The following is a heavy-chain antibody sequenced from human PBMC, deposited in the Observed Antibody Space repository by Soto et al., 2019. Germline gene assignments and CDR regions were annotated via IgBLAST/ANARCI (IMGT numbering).Heavy chain of an antibody. Sequence: GGSLRLSCAASGFTFSSYAMSWVRQAPGKGLEWVSAISGSGGSAYYADSVKGRFTISRDNSKNTMYLQMNSLRAEDTAVYYCAKRGVGATRGADYWGQGTLVTVSS. J-gene: IGHJ4*02. CDR1: GFTFSSYA. CDR2: ISGSGGSA. V-gene: IGHV3-23*01. CDR3: AKRGVGATRGADY. D-gene: IGHD1-26*01.